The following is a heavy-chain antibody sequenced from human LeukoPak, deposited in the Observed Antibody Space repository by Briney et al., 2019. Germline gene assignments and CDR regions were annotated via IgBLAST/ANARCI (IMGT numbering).Heavy chain of an antibody. J-gene: IGHJ6*02. CDR3: ARPDCSSTSCYNPYYYYYGMDV. D-gene: IGHD2-2*02. CDR2: IYYSGST. Sequence: SETLSLTCTVSGGSISSYYWSWIRQPPGKGLEWIGYIYYSGSTNYNPSLKSRVTISVDTSKNQFSLKLSSVTAADTAVYYCARPDCSSTSCYNPYYYYYGMDVWGQGTTVTVSS. CDR1: GGSISSYY. V-gene: IGHV4-59*01.